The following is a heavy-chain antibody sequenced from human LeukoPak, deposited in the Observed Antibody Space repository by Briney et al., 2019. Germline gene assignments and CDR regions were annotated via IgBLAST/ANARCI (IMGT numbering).Heavy chain of an antibody. CDR2: IRYDGSNK. CDR3: AKVGGSGYYFDY. V-gene: IGHV3-30*02. J-gene: IGHJ4*02. CDR1: GFTFSSYG. Sequence: GGSLRLSCAASGFTFSSYGMHWVRQAPGKGLEWVAFIRYDGSNKYYADFVKGRFTISRDNSKNTLYLQMNSLRAEDTAVYYCAKVGGSGYYFDYWGQGTLVTVSS. D-gene: IGHD1-26*01.